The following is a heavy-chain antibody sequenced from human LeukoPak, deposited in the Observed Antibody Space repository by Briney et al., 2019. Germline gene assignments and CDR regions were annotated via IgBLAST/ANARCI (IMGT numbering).Heavy chain of an antibody. D-gene: IGHD3-16*01. Sequence: PSETLSLTCAVSGYSISSSNWWGWIRQPPGKGLEWIGYIYYSGSTYYNPSLKSRVTMSVDTSKNQFSLKLSSMTAVDTAVYYCARGLGGEFDYWGQGTLVTVSS. V-gene: IGHV4-28*03. CDR2: IYYSGST. CDR1: GYSISSSNW. J-gene: IGHJ4*02. CDR3: ARGLGGEFDY.